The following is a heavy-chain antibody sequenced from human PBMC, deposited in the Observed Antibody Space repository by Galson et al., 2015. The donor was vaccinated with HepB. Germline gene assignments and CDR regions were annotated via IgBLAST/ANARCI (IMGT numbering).Heavy chain of an antibody. J-gene: IGHJ4*02. CDR2: IKQDGSEK. Sequence: SLRLSCAASGSTFSSYWMSWVRQAPGKGLEWVANIKQDGSEKYYVDSVKGRFTISRDNAKNSLYLQMNSLRAEDTAVYYCARAEDTYYYDSSGYYSPLDYWGQGTLVTVSS. D-gene: IGHD3-22*01. CDR3: ARAEDTYYYDSSGYYSPLDY. CDR1: GSTFSSYW. V-gene: IGHV3-7*01.